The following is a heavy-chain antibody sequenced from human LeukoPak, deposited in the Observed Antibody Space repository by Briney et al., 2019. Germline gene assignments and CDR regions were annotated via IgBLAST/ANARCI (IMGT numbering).Heavy chain of an antibody. V-gene: IGHV3-33*08. CDR2: IWYDGSNK. D-gene: IGHD3-3*01. CDR3: ARGYDFWSGYQVEAFDI. J-gene: IGHJ3*02. Sequence: GGSLRLSCAASGFTFSSYWMSWVRQAPGKGLEWVAVIWYDGSNKYYADSVKGRFTISRDNSKNTLYLQMNSLRAEDTAVYYCARGYDFWSGYQVEAFDIWGQGTMVTVSS. CDR1: GFTFSSYW.